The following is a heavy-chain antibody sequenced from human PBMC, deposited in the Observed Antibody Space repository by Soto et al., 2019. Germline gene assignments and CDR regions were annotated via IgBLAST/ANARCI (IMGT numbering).Heavy chain of an antibody. V-gene: IGHV3-30*18. Sequence: PGGSLRLSCAASGFTFSSYGMHWARQAPGKGLEWVAVISYDGSNKYYADSVKGRFTISRDNSKNTLYLQMNSLRAEDTAVYYCAKDSGSARYYDFWSGSTYYFDYWGQGTLVTVSS. D-gene: IGHD3-3*01. CDR1: GFTFSSYG. CDR3: AKDSGSARYYDFWSGSTYYFDY. J-gene: IGHJ4*02. CDR2: ISYDGSNK.